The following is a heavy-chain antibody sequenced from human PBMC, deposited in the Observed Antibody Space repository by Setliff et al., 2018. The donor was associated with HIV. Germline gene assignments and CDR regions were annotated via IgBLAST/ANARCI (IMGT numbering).Heavy chain of an antibody. CDR1: GYTFTDFF. J-gene: IGHJ4*02. CDR3: ARQLSNSLDY. CDR2: ISPNNGDK. D-gene: IGHD1-1*01. V-gene: IGHV1-2*02. Sequence: ASVKVSCKASGYTFTDFFLHWVRQAPGQGLEWMGWISPNNGDKKIPQKFRGRATMTRDTSISTAYMELSGLRSDDTAMYYCARQLSNSLDYWGQGTLVTVSS.